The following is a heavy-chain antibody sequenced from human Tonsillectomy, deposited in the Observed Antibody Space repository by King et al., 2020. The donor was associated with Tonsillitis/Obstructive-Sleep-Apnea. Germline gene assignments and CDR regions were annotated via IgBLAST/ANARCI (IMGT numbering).Heavy chain of an antibody. V-gene: IGHV1-69*01. D-gene: IGHD3-3*01. J-gene: IGHJ4*02. CDR3: ASSYGDFWSGYYEEPFDY. Sequence: VQLVESGAEVKKPGSSVKVSCKASGGTFSSYAISWVRQAPGQGLEWMGGIIPIFGTANYAQKFQGRVTITADESTSKAYMELSSLRSEDTAVYYCASSYGDFWSGYYEEPFDYWGEGALVTVSS. CDR1: GGTFSSYA. CDR2: IIPIFGTA.